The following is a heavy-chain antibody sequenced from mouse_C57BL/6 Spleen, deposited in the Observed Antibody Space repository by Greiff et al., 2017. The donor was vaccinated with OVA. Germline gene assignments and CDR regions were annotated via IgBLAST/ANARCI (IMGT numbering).Heavy chain of an antibody. Sequence: EVQLQESGAELVRPGASVKLSCTASGFNIKDDYMHWVKQRPEQGLEWIGWIDPENGDTEYASKFKGKATITADTSSNTAYLQLSSLTSEDTAVYYCTKNYDYQNWFAYWGQGTLVTVSA. J-gene: IGHJ3*01. CDR1: GFNIKDDY. CDR3: TKNYDYQNWFAY. CDR2: IDPENGDT. V-gene: IGHV14-4*01. D-gene: IGHD2-4*01.